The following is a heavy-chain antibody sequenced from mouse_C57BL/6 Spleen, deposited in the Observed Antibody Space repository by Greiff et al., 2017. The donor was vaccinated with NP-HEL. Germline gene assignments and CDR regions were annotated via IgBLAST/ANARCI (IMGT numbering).Heavy chain of an antibody. V-gene: IGHV1-55*01. CDR1: GYTFTSYW. D-gene: IGHD2-1*01. CDR2: IYPGSGST. CDR3: ARGRASTMAFDY. Sequence: VQLQQPGAELVKPGASVKMSCKASGYTFTSYWITWVKQRPGQGLEWIGDIYPGSGSTNYNEKFKSKATLTVDTSSSTAYMQLSSLTAEDAAVYYCARGRASTMAFDYWGQGTTLTVSS. J-gene: IGHJ2*01.